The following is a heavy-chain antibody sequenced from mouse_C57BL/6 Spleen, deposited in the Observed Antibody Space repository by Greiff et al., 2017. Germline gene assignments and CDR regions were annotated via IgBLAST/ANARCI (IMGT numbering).Heavy chain of an antibody. CDR1: GYTFTSYW. Sequence: VQLQQSGTVLARPGASVKLSCKTSGYTFTSYWMHWVQQRPGQGLEWIGAIYPGSSDTSYTHTVKGQFKLTAVTSASTAYMELSSLRNEDSAVYYCTRNTDDLYAMDYWGQGTSVTVSA. D-gene: IGHD5-2*01. CDR2: IYPGSSDT. J-gene: IGHJ4*01. V-gene: IGHV1-5*01. CDR3: TRNTDDLYAMDY.